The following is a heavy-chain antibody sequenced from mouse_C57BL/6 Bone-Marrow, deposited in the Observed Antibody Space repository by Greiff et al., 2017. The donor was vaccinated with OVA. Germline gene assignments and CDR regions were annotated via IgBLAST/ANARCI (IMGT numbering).Heavy chain of an antibody. CDR1: GYTFTSYW. CDR3: ARGWLLPWVAD. Sequence: QVQLQQPGAELVKPGASVKLSCKASGYTFTSYWMHWVKQRPGQGLEWIGMIRPNSGSTNYNEKFKSKATLTVDKSSSTAYMQLSSLTSEDSAVYYCARGWLLPWVADWGQGTLVTVSA. V-gene: IGHV1-64*01. D-gene: IGHD2-3*01. J-gene: IGHJ3*01. CDR2: IRPNSGST.